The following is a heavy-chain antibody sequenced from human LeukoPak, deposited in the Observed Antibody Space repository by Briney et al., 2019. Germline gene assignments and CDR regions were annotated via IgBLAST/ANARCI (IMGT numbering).Heavy chain of an antibody. Sequence: ASVKVSCKASGYTFTSYYMHWVRQAPGQGLEWMGRIIPILGIANYAQKFQGRVTITADKSTSTAYMELSSLRSEDTAVYYCARDRGASTTVTNYWGQGTLVTFSS. CDR3: ARDRGASTTVTNY. J-gene: IGHJ4*02. D-gene: IGHD4-17*01. V-gene: IGHV1-69*04. CDR2: IIPILGIA. CDR1: GYTFTSYY.